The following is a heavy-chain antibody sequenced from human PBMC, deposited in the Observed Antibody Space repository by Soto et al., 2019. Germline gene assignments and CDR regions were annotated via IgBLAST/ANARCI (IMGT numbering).Heavy chain of an antibody. V-gene: IGHV4-34*01. D-gene: IGHD1-7*01. CDR3: ARGGMELTGAWFDP. J-gene: IGHJ5*02. CDR1: GGSFSGYY. Sequence: SETLSLTCAVYGGSFSGYYWSWIRQPPGKGLEWIGEINHSGSTNYNPSLKSRVTISVDTSKNQFSLKLSSVTAADTAVYYCARGGMELTGAWFDPWGQGTLVTVSS. CDR2: INHSGST.